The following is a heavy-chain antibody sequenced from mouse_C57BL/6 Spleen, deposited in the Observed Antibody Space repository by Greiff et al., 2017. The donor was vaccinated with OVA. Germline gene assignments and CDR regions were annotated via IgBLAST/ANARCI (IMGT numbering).Heavy chain of an antibody. Sequence: EVQRVESGGGLVKPGGSLKLSCAASGFTFSSYAMSWVRQTPEKRLEWVATISDGGSYTYYPDNVKGRFTISRDNAKNNLYLQMSHLKSEDTAMYYCARGLRPSTDWFAYWGQGTLVTVSA. CDR3: ARGLRPSTDWFAY. J-gene: IGHJ3*01. V-gene: IGHV5-4*01. CDR1: GFTFSSYA. D-gene: IGHD1-2*01. CDR2: ISDGGSYT.